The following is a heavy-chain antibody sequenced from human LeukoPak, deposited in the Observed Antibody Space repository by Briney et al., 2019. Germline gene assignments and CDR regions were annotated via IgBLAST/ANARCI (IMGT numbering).Heavy chain of an antibody. CDR1: GFSFGTSG. V-gene: IGHV3-30*18. D-gene: IGHD5-12*01. J-gene: IGHJ6*02. Sequence: GGSLRLSCAASGFSFGTSGMHWVRQAPGKGLEWVAVISYDGSNKYYADSVKGRFTISRDNSKNTLYLQMNSLRAEDTAVYYCAKDLATIGNYYYGMDVWGQGTTVTVSS. CDR3: AKDLATIGNYYYGMDV. CDR2: ISYDGSNK.